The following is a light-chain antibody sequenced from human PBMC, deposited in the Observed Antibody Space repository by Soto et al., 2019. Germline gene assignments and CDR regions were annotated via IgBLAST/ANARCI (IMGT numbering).Light chain of an antibody. CDR1: QSVSSSY. Sequence: IVLTPTPGTLSRATGGRSTRSWSSIQSVSSSYLAWYQQKPGQAPRLLIYGASSRATGIPDRFSGSGSGTDFTLTISRLEPEDFAVYCCQQRRNWPTALTFGQGTRLEIK. CDR2: GAS. V-gene: IGKV3D-20*02. J-gene: IGKJ5*01. CDR3: QQRRNWPTALT.